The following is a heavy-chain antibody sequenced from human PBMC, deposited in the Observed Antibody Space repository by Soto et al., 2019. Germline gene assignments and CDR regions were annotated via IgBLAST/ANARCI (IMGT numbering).Heavy chain of an antibody. CDR3: AKQLLGIRAFDI. V-gene: IGHV3-30*18. Sequence: GGSLRLSCAASGFTFSSYGMHWVRQAPGRGLEWVAVISYDGSNKYYADSVKGRFTISRDNSKNTLYLQMNSLRAEDTAVYYCAKQLLGIRAFDIWGQGTMVTVSS. D-gene: IGHD6-19*01. J-gene: IGHJ3*02. CDR1: GFTFSSYG. CDR2: ISYDGSNK.